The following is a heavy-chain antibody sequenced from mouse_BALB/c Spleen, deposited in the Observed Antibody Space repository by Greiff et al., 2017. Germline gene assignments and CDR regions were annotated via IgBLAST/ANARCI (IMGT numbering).Heavy chain of an antibody. V-gene: IGHV14-1*02. CDR1: GFNIKDYF. D-gene: IGHD2-14*01. Sequence: EVQVVESGAELVRPGALVKLSCKASGFNIKDYFWPWVKQRPEQGLEWIGWIDPENGNTIYDPKFQGKASITADTSSNTAYLQLSSLTSEDTAVYYCGYPYYYAMDYWGQGTSVTVSS. CDR3: GYPYYYAMDY. CDR2: IDPENGNT. J-gene: IGHJ4*01.